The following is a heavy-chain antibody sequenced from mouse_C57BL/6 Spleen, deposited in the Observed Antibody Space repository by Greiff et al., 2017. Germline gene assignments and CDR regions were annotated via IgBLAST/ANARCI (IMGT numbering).Heavy chain of an antibody. V-gene: IGHV5-17*01. J-gene: IGHJ4*01. D-gene: IGHD2-1*01. CDR1: GFPFSDYG. Sequence: EVQVVESGGGLVKPGGSLKLSCAASGFPFSDYGMHWVRQAPEKGLEWVAYISSGSNTIYYADAVKGVFTISRDNAKNTLCLQMTSLRSEDTAMYYCANNYGNYFGDWGQGTSVTVSS. CDR3: ANNYGNYFGD. CDR2: ISSGSNTI.